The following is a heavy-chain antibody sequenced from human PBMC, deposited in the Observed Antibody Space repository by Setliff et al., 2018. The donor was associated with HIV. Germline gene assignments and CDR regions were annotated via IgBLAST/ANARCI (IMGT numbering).Heavy chain of an antibody. Sequence: PGESLKISCAASGFSVSDNYMSWVRQAPGKGLEWVSVIYAGGETHYADSMEGRFTISRDNSKNTLYLLMKSLRAEDTAIYYCARDSGGIGGYYYYMDVWGKGTMVTVSS. CDR3: ARDSGGIGGYYYYMDV. V-gene: IGHV3-53*01. D-gene: IGHD6-19*01. CDR2: IYAGGET. J-gene: IGHJ6*03. CDR1: GFSVSDNY.